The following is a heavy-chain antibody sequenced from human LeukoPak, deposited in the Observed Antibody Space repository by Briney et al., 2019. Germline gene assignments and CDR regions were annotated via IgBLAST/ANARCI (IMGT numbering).Heavy chain of an antibody. D-gene: IGHD2-2*01. V-gene: IGHV1-69*13. Sequence: ASVKVSCKASGGTFSSYAISWVRQAPGQGLEWMGGIIPIFGTANYAQKFQGRVTSTADESTSTAYMELSSLRSEDTAVYYCARERCSSTSCFNWFDPWGQGTLVTVSS. CDR3: ARERCSSTSCFNWFDP. CDR2: IIPIFGTA. J-gene: IGHJ5*02. CDR1: GGTFSSYA.